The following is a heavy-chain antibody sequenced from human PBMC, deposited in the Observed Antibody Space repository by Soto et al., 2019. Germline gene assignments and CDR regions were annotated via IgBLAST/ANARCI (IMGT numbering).Heavy chain of an antibody. CDR2: IYFTGNT. D-gene: IGHD6-25*01. CDR1: GGSITSSSHF. J-gene: IGHJ5*02. Sequence: SETLTLTCTVSGGSITSSSHFWGWVRQPPGKGLEWIGTIYFTGNTYYTPSLKSRLTMSIDTSKNEFSLRLNSVTAADTAVYYCAGQTFTIAAASYGRSNWFDPWGQGTLVTVSS. CDR3: AGQTFTIAAASYGRSNWFDP. V-gene: IGHV4-39*01.